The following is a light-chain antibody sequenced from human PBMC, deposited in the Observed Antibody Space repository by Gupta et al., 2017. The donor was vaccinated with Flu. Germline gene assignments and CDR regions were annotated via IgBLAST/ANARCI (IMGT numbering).Light chain of an antibody. CDR3: NSRDSTDNHQAV. V-gene: IGLV3-19*01. CDR2: AKN. Sequence: YAKNIRPSGIPDRFSGSSSGNTASLTFTGAQAEDEADYYCNSRDSTDNHQAVFGGGTKLTVL. J-gene: IGLJ2*01.